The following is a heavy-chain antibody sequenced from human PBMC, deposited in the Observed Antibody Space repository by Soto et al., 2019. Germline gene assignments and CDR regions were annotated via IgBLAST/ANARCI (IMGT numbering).Heavy chain of an antibody. Sequence: VAGGNIVDGGYCWSWNNQHPGKGLDWIGYIYYSGSTYYNPSLKSRVTISVDTSKNQFSLKLSSVTAADTAVYYCARAFRNGYYDRRGYHNCFGLCGEGTLVTVSS. CDR1: GGNIVDGGYC. D-gene: IGHD3-22*01. V-gene: IGHV4-31*02. J-gene: IGHJ5*02. CDR3: ARAFRNGYYDRRGYHNCFGL. CDR2: IYYSGST.